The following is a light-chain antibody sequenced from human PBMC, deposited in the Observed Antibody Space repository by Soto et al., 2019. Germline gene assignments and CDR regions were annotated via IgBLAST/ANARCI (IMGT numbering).Light chain of an antibody. CDR3: QHYGTSTRT. Sequence: EIVLTQSPGTLSLSPGESATLYCRATQSVSATYLAWYQQKPSQAPRLLIYAASSRATDIPDRFSGSGSGTDFTLAISRLEPEDFAVYWCQHYGTSTRTFGQGTKVEIK. CDR2: AAS. CDR1: QSVSATY. J-gene: IGKJ1*01. V-gene: IGKV3-20*01.